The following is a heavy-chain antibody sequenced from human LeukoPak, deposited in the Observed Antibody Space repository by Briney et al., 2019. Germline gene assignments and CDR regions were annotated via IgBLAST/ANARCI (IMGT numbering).Heavy chain of an antibody. CDR1: GGSISSGDYY. Sequence: ASQTLSLTCTVSGGSISSGDYYWSWIPQPPGKGLERIGYIYYSGSTYYNPSLKSRVTISVDTSKNQFSLKLSSVTAADTAVYYCARDVVPAALNWYFDLWGRGTLVTVSS. D-gene: IGHD2-2*01. J-gene: IGHJ2*01. CDR3: ARDVVPAALNWYFDL. CDR2: IYYSGST. V-gene: IGHV4-30-4*08.